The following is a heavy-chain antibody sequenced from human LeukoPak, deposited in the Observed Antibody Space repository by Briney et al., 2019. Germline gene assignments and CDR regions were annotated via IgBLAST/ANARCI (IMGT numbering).Heavy chain of an antibody. CDR1: GYNFTNYG. J-gene: IGHJ4*02. CDR3: ARAPSFGDYGGDY. V-gene: IGHV1-18*01. CDR2: ISAYSGDT. D-gene: IGHD4-17*01. Sequence: ASVKVSCKASGYNFTNYGISWVRQAPGQGLEWMGWISAYSGDTNYAQRLQGRLTMTTDTSPTTAYLELRGLTSDDTAVYYCARAPSFGDYGGDYWGQGTLVTVSS.